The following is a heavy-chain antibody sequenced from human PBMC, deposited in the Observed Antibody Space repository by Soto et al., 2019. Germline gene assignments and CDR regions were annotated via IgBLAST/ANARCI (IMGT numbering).Heavy chain of an antibody. D-gene: IGHD6-19*01. CDR2: INSDGSRT. CDR3: AVAVAGPTAIGY. CDR1: GLTFSSYW. J-gene: IGHJ4*02. V-gene: IGHV3-74*01. Sequence: PGGSLRLSCAASGLTFSSYWMHWVRQAPGKGLVWVTRINSDGSRTSYADSVKGRFTISRDNAKNTLYLQMNSLRAEDTAVYYCAVAVAGPTAIGYWGQGTLVTVSS.